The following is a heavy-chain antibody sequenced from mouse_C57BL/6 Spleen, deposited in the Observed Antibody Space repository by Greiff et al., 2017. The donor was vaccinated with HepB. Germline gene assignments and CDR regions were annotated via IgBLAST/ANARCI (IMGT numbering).Heavy chain of an antibody. Sequence: DVQLQESGPGLVKPSQSLSLTCSVTGYSITSGYYWNWIRQFPGNKLEWMGYISYDGSNNYNPSLKNRISITRDTSKNQFFLKLNSVTTEDTATYYCARFRGSNYAMDYWGQGTSVTVSS. D-gene: IGHD3-2*02. J-gene: IGHJ4*01. CDR1: GYSITSGYY. CDR3: ARFRGSNYAMDY. CDR2: ISYDGSN. V-gene: IGHV3-6*01.